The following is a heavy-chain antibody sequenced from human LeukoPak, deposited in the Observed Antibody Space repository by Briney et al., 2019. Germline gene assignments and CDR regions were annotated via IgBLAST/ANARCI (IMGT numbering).Heavy chain of an antibody. V-gene: IGHV4-39*01. CDR1: GGSIISSSYY. J-gene: IGHJ3*02. CDR2: IYYSGIT. CDR3: ARAVDRSSNDAFDI. Sequence: SETLSLTCIVSGGSIISSSYYWGWIRQPPGKGLEWIGSIYYSGITYYNSTLKSRVTISVDTSKNQFSLKLSSVTAADTAVYYCARAVDRSSNDAFDIWGQGTMVTVSS. D-gene: IGHD6-13*01.